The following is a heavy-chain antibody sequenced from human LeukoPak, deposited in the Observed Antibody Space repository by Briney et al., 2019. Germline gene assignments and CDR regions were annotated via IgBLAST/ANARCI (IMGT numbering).Heavy chain of an antibody. CDR1: GFTFSSYW. CDR3: ARDPYSGYDRSLDV. D-gene: IGHD5-12*01. J-gene: IGHJ6*02. CDR2: INGDGSST. Sequence: GGSLRLSCAASGFTFSSYWMHWVRQAPGKGLVWVSRINGDGSSTNYAYSVRGRFTISRDNAKNTLYLQMNSLRAEDTAVFYCARDPYSGYDRSLDVWGQGTTVTVSS. V-gene: IGHV3-74*01.